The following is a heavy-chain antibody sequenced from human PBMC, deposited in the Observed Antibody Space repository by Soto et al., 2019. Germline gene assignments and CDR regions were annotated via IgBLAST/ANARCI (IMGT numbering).Heavy chain of an antibody. CDR1: GGSISSYY. J-gene: IGHJ6*02. CDR2: IYYSGST. CDR3: ARAHHSTVTTLNRSYYYYYGMDV. V-gene: IGHV4-59*12. Sequence: ETLSLTCTVSGGSISSYYWSWIRQPPGKGLEWIGYIYYSGSTYYNPSLKSRVTISVDTSKNQFSLKLSSVTAADTAVYYCARAHHSTVTTLNRSYYYYYGMDVWGQGTTVTVSS. D-gene: IGHD4-17*01.